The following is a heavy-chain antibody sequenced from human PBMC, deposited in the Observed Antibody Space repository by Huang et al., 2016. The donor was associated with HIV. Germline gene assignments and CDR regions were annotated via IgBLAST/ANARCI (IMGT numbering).Heavy chain of an antibody. CDR1: GGAFRGSS. CDR3: ARGFNYYASDNLGVYYFDS. J-gene: IGHJ4*02. CDR2: INHNGKI. D-gene: IGHD3-10*01. V-gene: IGHV4-34*02. Sequence: QVQLKQWGAGLLKPSETLSLTCAVYGGAFRGSSWTWIRPFPEKGLEWIGDINHNGKIIYNPSLSARVTISTDTAKNHVSLHLTSVTAADTALYYCARGFNYYASDNLGVYYFDSWGLGTLVTVSP.